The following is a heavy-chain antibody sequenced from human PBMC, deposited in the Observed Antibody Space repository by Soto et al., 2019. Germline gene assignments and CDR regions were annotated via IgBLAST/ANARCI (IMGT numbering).Heavy chain of an antibody. CDR2: ISSSGSTI. CDR3: ASPRTIRYYYYMDV. D-gene: IGHD2-8*01. CDR1: GFTFSDYY. J-gene: IGHJ6*03. V-gene: IGHV3-11*01. Sequence: QVQLVESGGGLVKPGGSPRLSCAASGFTFSDYYMSWIRQAPGKGLEWVSYISSSGSTIYYADSVKGRFTISRDNAKHSLYLQMNSLRAEDTAVYYCASPRTIRYYYYMDVWGKGTTVTVSS.